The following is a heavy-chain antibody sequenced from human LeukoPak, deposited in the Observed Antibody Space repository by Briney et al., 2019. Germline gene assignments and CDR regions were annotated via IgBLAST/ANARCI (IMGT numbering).Heavy chain of an antibody. CDR2: IHRGGST. V-gene: IGHV3-66*02. CDR3: ARGASLYSSGWYYAH. Sequence: GGSRRLACAASGFTVGNIYIGWVRQAPGKGLGWVAVIHRGGSTYYADFVKGRFTISRDNSKKPMYLQMKSLRAEDTAVYYCARGASLYSSGWYYAHGGQGTLVTVSS. CDR1: GFTVGNIY. J-gene: IGHJ4*02. D-gene: IGHD6-19*01.